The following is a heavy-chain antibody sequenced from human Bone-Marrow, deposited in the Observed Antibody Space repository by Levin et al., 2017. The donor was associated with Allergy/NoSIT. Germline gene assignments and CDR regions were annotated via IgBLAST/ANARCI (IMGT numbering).Heavy chain of an antibody. V-gene: IGHV3-15*01. J-gene: IGHJ4*02. D-gene: IGHD1-26*01. CDR2: IKSKTDGGTT. Sequence: GESLKISCAASGITFSNAWMSWVRQAPGKGLEWVGRIKSKTDGGTTDYAAPVKGRFTISRDDSKNTLYLQMNSLKTEDTAVYYCIVGAERDYYFDYWGQGTLVTVSS. CDR1: GITFSNAW. CDR3: IVGAERDYYFDY.